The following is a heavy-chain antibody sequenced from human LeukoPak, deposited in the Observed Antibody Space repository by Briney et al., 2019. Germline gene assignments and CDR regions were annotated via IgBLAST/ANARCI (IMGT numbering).Heavy chain of an antibody. D-gene: IGHD3-10*01. J-gene: IGHJ4*02. CDR1: GGSFSGYY. CDR2: INHSGST. Sequence: SETLSLTCAVYGGSFSGYYWSWIRQPPGKGLEWIGEINHSGSTNYNPSLKSRVTISVDTSKNQFSLKLSSVTAADTAVYYCATGSLRRITMVRGAARFDYWGQGTLVTVSS. CDR3: ATGSLRRITMVRGAARFDY. V-gene: IGHV4-34*01.